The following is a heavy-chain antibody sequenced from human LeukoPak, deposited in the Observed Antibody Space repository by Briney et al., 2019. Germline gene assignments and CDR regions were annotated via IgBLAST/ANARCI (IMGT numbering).Heavy chain of an antibody. V-gene: IGHV4-34*01. CDR3: ARGGLRYFDWLPPTHAFDI. J-gene: IGHJ3*02. CDR2: INHSGST. Sequence: SETLSLTCAVYGGSFSGYYWSWIRQPPGKGLEWIGEINHSGSTNYNPSLKSRVTISVDTSKNQISLKLSSVTAADTAVYYCARGGLRYFDWLPPTHAFDIWGQGTMVTVSS. CDR1: GGSFSGYY. D-gene: IGHD3-9*01.